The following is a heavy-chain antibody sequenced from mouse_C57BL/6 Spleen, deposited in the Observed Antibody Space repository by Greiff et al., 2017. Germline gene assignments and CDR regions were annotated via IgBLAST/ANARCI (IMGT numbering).Heavy chain of an antibody. J-gene: IGHJ4*01. D-gene: IGHD1-1*01. V-gene: IGHV1-52*01. CDR3: ARESYYGSSYDAMDY. Sequence: VQLQQPGAELVRPGSSVKLSCKASGYTFTSYWMHWVKQRPIQGLEWIGNIDPSDSETHYNQKFKDKATLTVDKSSSTAYMQLSSLTSEDSAVYYCARESYYGSSYDAMDYWGQGTSVTVSS. CDR1: GYTFTSYW. CDR2: IDPSDSET.